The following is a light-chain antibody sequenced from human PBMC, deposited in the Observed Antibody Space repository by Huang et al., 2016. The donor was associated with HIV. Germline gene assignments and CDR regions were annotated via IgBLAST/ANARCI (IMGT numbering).Light chain of an antibody. V-gene: IGKV1-12*01. CDR2: AAS. CDR1: QSISNW. J-gene: IGKJ4*01. CDR3: QQADSFPRT. Sequence: DIQMTQSPFSVSASVGDKVTIACRASQSISNWLAWYQQKPGKVPKLLIYAASSLQSGVPSRFNGSGSGTDFTLTISSLQPEDFAIYYCQQADSFPRTFGGGTKVEIK.